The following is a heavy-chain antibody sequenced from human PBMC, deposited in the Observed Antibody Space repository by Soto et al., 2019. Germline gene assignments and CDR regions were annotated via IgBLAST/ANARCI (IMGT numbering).Heavy chain of an antibody. CDR3: ARERVDDSSGYYFLLPYYYYGMDV. Sequence: QVQLVESGGGVVQPGRSLRLSCAASGFTFSSYAMHWVRQAPGKGLEWVAVISYDGSNKYYADSVKGRFTISRDNSKNTLYLQRNSLRAEDTAVYYCARERVDDSSGYYFLLPYYYYGMDVWGQGTTVTVSS. V-gene: IGHV3-30-3*01. J-gene: IGHJ6*02. D-gene: IGHD3-22*01. CDR2: ISYDGSNK. CDR1: GFTFSSYA.